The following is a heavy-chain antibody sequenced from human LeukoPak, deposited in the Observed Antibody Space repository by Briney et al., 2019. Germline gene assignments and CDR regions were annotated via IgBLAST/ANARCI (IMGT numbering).Heavy chain of an antibody. CDR3: TTGTPIDY. CDR1: GITFTDAW. D-gene: IGHD2-15*01. Sequence: GGSLRLSCATSGITFTDAWLSWVRQTPEKGLEWVARIKDKTDGGTIDYAVPVRGRFTILRDDSRNMLYLQMDSLKSEDTAVYYCTTGTPIDYWGQGTLVTVSS. CDR2: IKDKTDGGTI. V-gene: IGHV3-15*01. J-gene: IGHJ4*02.